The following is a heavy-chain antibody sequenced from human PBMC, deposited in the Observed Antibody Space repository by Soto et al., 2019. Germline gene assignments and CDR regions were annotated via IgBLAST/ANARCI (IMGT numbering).Heavy chain of an antibody. Sequence: ASVKVSCKASGYTFTGYYMHWVRQAPGQGLEWMGWINPNSGGTNYAQKFQGWVTMTRDTSISTAYMELSRIRSYDTAVYYCARPEGRTSYWGQGTLVTVSS. D-gene: IGHD2-2*01. CDR2: INPNSGGT. J-gene: IGHJ4*02. V-gene: IGHV1-2*04. CDR3: ARPEGRTSY. CDR1: GYTFTGYY.